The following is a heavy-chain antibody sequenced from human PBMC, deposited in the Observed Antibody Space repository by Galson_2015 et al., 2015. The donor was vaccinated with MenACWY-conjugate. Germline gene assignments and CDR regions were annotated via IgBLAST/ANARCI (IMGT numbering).Heavy chain of an antibody. D-gene: IGHD3-3*01. J-gene: IGHJ6*02. CDR2: INHVGDT. V-gene: IGHV4-34*01. CDR1: DGSLTGAS. Sequence: LTCGVHDGSLTGASWSWIRQPPGKGLEWLGEINHVGDTDYNPSLRGRVTLSLDTSKNQFSLRLRSVTAADTAVYYCARLVTRGITIFGAHPRASYGLDVWGQGTTVIVSS. CDR3: ARLVTRGITIFGAHPRASYGLDV.